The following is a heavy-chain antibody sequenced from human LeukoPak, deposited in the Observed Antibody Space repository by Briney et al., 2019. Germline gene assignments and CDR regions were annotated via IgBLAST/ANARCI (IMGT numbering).Heavy chain of an antibody. CDR2: ISYEGSTT. D-gene: IGHD5-18*01. V-gene: IGHV3-30*18. CDR3: AKDLRGYSYGPGD. J-gene: IGHJ4*02. CDR1: GFTFRSYG. Sequence: PGRSLRLSCAASGFTFRSYGMQWVRQAPGKRPERGAVISYEGSTTYYADSVKVRFPIPKDNSRNTLSLQMNILRAEDTPVIYCAKDLRGYSYGPGDWGQGTLVTVSS.